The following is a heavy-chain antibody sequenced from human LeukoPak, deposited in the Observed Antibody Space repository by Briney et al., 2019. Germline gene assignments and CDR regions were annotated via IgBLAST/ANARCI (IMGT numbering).Heavy chain of an antibody. CDR2: INPSGGGT. J-gene: IGHJ4*02. D-gene: IGHD6-19*01. Sequence: ASEKVSCKASGYTFNNYYMYWVRQAPGQGLEWMGMINPSGGGTSYAQKFQGRVTMTRDTSTRTVYMEVSSLKPEDTAVYYCARQGAYSSAIGMGYWGQGTLVTVSS. CDR3: ARQGAYSSAIGMGY. V-gene: IGHV1-46*02. CDR1: GYTFNNYY.